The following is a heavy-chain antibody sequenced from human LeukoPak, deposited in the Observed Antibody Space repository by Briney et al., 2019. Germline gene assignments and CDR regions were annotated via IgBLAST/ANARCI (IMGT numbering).Heavy chain of an antibody. J-gene: IGHJ6*03. CDR2: ISGSGGST. V-gene: IGHV3-23*01. D-gene: IGHD3-22*01. Sequence: TGGSLRLSCAASGFTFSSYAMSWVRQAPGKGLEWVSAISGSGGSTYYADSVKGRFTISRDNSKNTLYLQMNSLRAEDTAVYYCAASLVVPYYYYYMDVWGKGTTVTVSS. CDR3: AASLVVPYYYYYMDV. CDR1: GFTFSSYA.